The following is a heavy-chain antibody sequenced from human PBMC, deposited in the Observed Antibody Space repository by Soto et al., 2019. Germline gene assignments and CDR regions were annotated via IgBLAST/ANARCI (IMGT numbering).Heavy chain of an antibody. V-gene: IGHV6-1*01. CDR1: GDSVASTSDA. D-gene: IGHD2-8*01. CDR3: ARDPQGDIVLMAPIYGMDV. CDR2: TYYRSKWYN. J-gene: IGHJ6*02. Sequence: PXQTRSLTAAIWGDSVASTSDAWNLIRQSPSRGLEWLGRTYYRSKWYNDDAVFVKSRITINPDTSKNQFSLQLNSVTPEDTAVYYCARDPQGDIVLMAPIYGMDVWGQGTTVTVSS.